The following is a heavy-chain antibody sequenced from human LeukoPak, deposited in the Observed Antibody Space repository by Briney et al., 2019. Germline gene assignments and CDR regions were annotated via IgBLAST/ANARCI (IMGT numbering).Heavy chain of an antibody. Sequence: GASVKVSCKASGYTFTSHYMHWVRQAPGQGLEWMGIINPSGGSTSYAQKFQGRVTMTRDTSTSTVYMELSSLRSEDTAVYYCARDGGYGPVDGAFDIWGQGTMVTVSS. D-gene: IGHD5-18*01. J-gene: IGHJ3*02. CDR1: GYTFTSHY. CDR2: INPSGGST. V-gene: IGHV1-46*01. CDR3: ARDGGYGPVDGAFDI.